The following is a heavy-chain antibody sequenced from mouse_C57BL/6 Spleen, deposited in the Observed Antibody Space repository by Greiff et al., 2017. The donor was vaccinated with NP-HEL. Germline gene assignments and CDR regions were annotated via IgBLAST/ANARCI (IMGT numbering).Heavy chain of an antibody. CDR1: GFTFSSYA. CDR3: TRAYGSYWYFDV. CDR2: ISSGGDYI. J-gene: IGHJ1*03. V-gene: IGHV5-9-1*02. Sequence: EVQLVESGEGLVKPGGSLKLSCAASGFTFSSYAMSWVRQTPEQGLEWVAYISSGGDYIYYADTVKGRFTISRDNARNTLYLQMSSLKSEDTAMYYCTRAYGSYWYFDVWGTGTTVTVSS. D-gene: IGHD2-2*01.